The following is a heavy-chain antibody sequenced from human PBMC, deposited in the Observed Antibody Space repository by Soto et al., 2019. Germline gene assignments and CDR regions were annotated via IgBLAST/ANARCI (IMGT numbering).Heavy chain of an antibody. V-gene: IGHV3-11*01. CDR2: ISGSSGTI. Sequence: PGGSLRLSCSASGFTFSDYYMNWIRQAPGKGLEWIAYISGSSGTIYYADSVRGRFTISRDNAKNSLYLQMSSLRAEDTAVYYCARYPGSGGFRPYYIDSWGQGTLVTVSS. CDR3: ARYPGSGGFRPYYIDS. D-gene: IGHD3-10*01. J-gene: IGHJ4*02. CDR1: GFTFSDYY.